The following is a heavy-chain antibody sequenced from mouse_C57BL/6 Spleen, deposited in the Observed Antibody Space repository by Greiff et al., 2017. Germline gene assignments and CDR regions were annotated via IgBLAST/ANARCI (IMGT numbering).Heavy chain of an antibody. CDR2: IYPGSGNT. V-gene: IGHV1-76*01. CDR1: GYTFTDYY. J-gene: IGHJ2*01. D-gene: IGHD1-1*01. CDR3: ARSRPGSSPFDY. Sequence: QVQLQQSGAELVRPGASVKLSCKASGYTFTDYYINWVKQRPGQGLEWIARIYPGSGNTYYTEKFKGKATLTAEKSSSTAYMQLSSRTSEDSAVYFCARSRPGSSPFDYWGQGTTLTVSS.